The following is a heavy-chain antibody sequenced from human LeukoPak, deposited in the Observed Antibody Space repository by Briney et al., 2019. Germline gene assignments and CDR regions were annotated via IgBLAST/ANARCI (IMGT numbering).Heavy chain of an antibody. V-gene: IGHV3-30*18. CDR1: GFTFSSYG. CDR3: AKDEYYYDSSGFGIDY. Sequence: GGSLRLSCAASGFTFSSYGMHWVRQAPGKGLEWVAVISYDRSNKYYADSVKGRFTISRDNSKNTLYLQMNSLRAEDTAVYYCAKDEYYYDSSGFGIDYWGQGTLVTVSS. CDR2: ISYDRSNK. J-gene: IGHJ4*02. D-gene: IGHD3-22*01.